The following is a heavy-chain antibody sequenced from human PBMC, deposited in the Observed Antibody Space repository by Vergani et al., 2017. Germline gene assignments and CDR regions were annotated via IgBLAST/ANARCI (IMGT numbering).Heavy chain of an antibody. V-gene: IGHV3-30*02. D-gene: IGHD2-2*01. Sequence: QVQLVESGGGVVQLGGSLRLSCAASGFTFSSYGMHWVRQAPGKGLEWVAFIRYDGSNKYYADSVKGRFTISRDNSKNTLYLQMNSLRAEDTAVYYCAKVVVVVPAGRQGYYGMDVWGQGTTVTVSS. J-gene: IGHJ6*02. CDR2: IRYDGSNK. CDR3: AKVVVVVPAGRQGYYGMDV. CDR1: GFTFSSYG.